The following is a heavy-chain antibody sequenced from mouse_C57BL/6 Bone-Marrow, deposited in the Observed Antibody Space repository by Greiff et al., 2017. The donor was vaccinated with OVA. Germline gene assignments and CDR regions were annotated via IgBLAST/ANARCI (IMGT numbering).Heavy chain of an antibody. CDR2: INPYNGGT. V-gene: IGHV1-19*01. D-gene: IGHD2-1*01. CDR1: GYTFTDYY. Sequence: EVQLQQSGPVLVKPGASVKMSCKASGYTFTDYYMNWVKQSHGKSLEWIGVINPYNGGTSYNQKFKGKATLTVDKSSSTAYMELNSLTSEDSAVYYCARIDPYGNYGAWFAYWGQGTLVTVSA. CDR3: ARIDPYGNYGAWFAY. J-gene: IGHJ3*01.